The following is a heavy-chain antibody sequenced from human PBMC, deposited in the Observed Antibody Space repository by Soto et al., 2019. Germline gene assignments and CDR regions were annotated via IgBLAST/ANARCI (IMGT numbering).Heavy chain of an antibody. CDR1: GYTFTSYY. CDR2: INPSGGSI. D-gene: IGHD3-9*01. CDR3: ARGDGPASYFVPHRRLDY. V-gene: IGHV1-46*03. J-gene: IGHJ4*02. Sequence: QVQLVQSGAEVKKPGASVKVSCKASGYTFTSYYMHWVRQAPGQGLEWMGIINPSGGSISYAQKFQGRVTMTRDTSTSTVYMELSSLRSEDTAVYYCARGDGPASYFVPHRRLDYWGQGTLVTVSS.